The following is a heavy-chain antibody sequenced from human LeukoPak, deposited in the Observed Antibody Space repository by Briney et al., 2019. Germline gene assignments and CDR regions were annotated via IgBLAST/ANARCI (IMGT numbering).Heavy chain of an antibody. Sequence: SETLSLTCTVSGGSLSSYYWSWIRQPPGKGLEWIGYIYNSGSTDYNPSLKSRVTISEDTSKNQFSLRLSSVTAADTAVYYCARDKTSYSSGWYVGYFDYWSQGTLVTVSS. J-gene: IGHJ4*02. V-gene: IGHV4-59*01. CDR3: ARDKTSYSSGWYVGYFDY. CDR2: IYNSGST. CDR1: GGSLSSYY. D-gene: IGHD6-19*01.